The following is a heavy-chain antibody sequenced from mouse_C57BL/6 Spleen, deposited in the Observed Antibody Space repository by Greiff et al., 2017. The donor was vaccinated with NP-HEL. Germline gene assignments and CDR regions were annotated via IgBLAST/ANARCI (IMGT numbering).Heavy chain of an antibody. V-gene: IGHV1-69*01. CDR1: GYTFTSYW. D-gene: IGHD1-1*01. CDR2: IYPSDSYT. J-gene: IGHJ1*03. CDR3: ARADYYGGHWYFDV. Sequence: VQLQQPGAELVMPGASVTLSCKASGYTFTSYWMHWVKQRPGQGLEWIGEIYPSDSYTNYNQKFKGKSTLTVDKSSSTAYMKLSSLTSEDSAVYYCARADYYGGHWYFDVWGTGTTVTVSS.